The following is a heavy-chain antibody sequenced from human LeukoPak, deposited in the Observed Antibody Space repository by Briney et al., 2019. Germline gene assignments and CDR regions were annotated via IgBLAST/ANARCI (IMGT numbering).Heavy chain of an antibody. Sequence: SETLSLTCTVSGGSIGTYYWSWIRQPPGKGLEWIGYIYYNGHTDYNPSLRSRVTISVHTSKNQFSLKLSSVTAADTAVYYCARDRHWTNDWVFDYWGQGTLVTVSS. J-gene: IGHJ4*02. CDR1: GGSIGTYY. CDR2: IYYNGHT. CDR3: ARDRHWTNDWVFDY. D-gene: IGHD1/OR15-1a*01. V-gene: IGHV4-59*01.